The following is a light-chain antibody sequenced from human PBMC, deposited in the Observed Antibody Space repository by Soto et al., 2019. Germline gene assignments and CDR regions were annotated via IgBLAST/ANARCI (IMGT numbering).Light chain of an antibody. CDR3: SSYTSDSNPYV. J-gene: IGLJ1*01. CDR2: EVS. Sequence: QSVLTQPASVSGSPGQSITISCTGTSSDVGGYNYVSWYQLHPGKAPKLIISEVSNRPSGVSLRFSGSKSGNTASLTISGPQTEDEADYFCSSYTSDSNPYVFGTGTKVTVL. V-gene: IGLV2-14*01. CDR1: SSDVGGYNY.